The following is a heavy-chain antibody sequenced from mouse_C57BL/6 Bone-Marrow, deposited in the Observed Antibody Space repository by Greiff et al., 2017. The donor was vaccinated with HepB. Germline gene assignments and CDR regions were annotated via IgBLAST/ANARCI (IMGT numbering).Heavy chain of an antibody. D-gene: IGHD1-1*01. CDR1: GFNIKDDY. J-gene: IGHJ4*01. Sequence: EVQLQQSGAELVRPGASVKLSCTASGFNIKDDYMHWVKQRPEQGLEWIGWIDPENGDTEYASKFQGKATITADTSSNTAYLQLSSLTSEDTAVYYCKGYYGSSYGAIDYWGQGTSVTVSS. CDR2: IDPENGDT. CDR3: KGYYGSSYGAIDY. V-gene: IGHV14-4*01.